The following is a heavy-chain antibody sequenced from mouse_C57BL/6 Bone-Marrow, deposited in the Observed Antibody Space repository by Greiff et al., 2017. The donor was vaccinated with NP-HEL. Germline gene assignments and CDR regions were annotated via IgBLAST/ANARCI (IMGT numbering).Heavy chain of an antibody. Sequence: VQLKESGPGLVKPSQSLSLTCSVTGYSITSGYYWNWIRQFPGNKLEWMGYISYDGSNNYNPSLKNRISITRDTSKNQFFLKLNSVTTEDTATYYCAEGSFFDYWGQGTTLTVSS. CDR2: ISYDGSN. V-gene: IGHV3-6*01. J-gene: IGHJ2*01. CDR1: GYSITSGYY. D-gene: IGHD1-1*02. CDR3: AEGSFFDY.